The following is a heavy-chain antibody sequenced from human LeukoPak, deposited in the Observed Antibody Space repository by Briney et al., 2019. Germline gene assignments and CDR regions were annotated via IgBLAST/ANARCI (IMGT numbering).Heavy chain of an antibody. CDR3: ASTHYDSSGYSDY. CDR1: GFTFSSYS. Sequence: GGSLRLSCAASGFTFSSYSMNWVRQAPGKGLEWVSSISSSSSYVYYADSVKGRFTISRDNAKNSLYLQMNSLRAEDTAVYYCASTHYDSSGYSDYWGQGTLVTVSS. J-gene: IGHJ4*02. CDR2: ISSSSSYV. V-gene: IGHV3-21*01. D-gene: IGHD3-22*01.